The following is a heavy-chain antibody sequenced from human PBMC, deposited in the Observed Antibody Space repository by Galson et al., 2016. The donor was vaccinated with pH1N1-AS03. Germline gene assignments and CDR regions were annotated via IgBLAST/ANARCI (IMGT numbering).Heavy chain of an antibody. V-gene: IGHV3-7*01. CDR3: GPNPEYGEGAY. CDR1: GFAFSRYW. Sequence: LRLSCAASGFAFSRYWMSWVRQAPGRGLEWVANLNPDGDYKQYVDSVKGRFTISRENPRNSLYLQMNSLRVEETASYYCGPNPEYGEGAYWGQGALVTVSS. J-gene: IGHJ4*01. CDR2: LNPDGDYK. D-gene: IGHD4-17*01.